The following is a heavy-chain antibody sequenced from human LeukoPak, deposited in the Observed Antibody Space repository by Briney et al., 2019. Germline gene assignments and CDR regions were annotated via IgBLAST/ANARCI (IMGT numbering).Heavy chain of an antibody. D-gene: IGHD2-2*01. J-gene: IGHJ6*03. V-gene: IGHV3-30*02. CDR1: GFTFSSYG. CDR3: AKDEVVPGYYYTDV. CDR2: IRYDGSSK. Sequence: PGGSLRLSCAASGFTFSSYGMHWVRQAPGKGLEWVAFIRYDGSSKYYADSVKGRFTISRDNSKNTMYLQMNSLNAEDTAVYYCAKDEVVPGYYYTDVWGRGTTVTISS.